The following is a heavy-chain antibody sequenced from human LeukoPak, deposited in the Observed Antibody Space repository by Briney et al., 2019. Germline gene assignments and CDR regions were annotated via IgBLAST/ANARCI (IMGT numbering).Heavy chain of an antibody. CDR2: IYTSGST. V-gene: IGHV4-61*02. Sequence: PSETLSLTCSVSGGSISSGSYYWSWIRQPAGKGLEWIGRIYTSGSTNYNPSLKSRVTISVDTSKNQFSLKLSSVTAADTAVYYCASRKLGNDYWGQGTLVTVSS. J-gene: IGHJ4*02. CDR3: ASRKLGNDY. CDR1: GGSISSGSYY. D-gene: IGHD7-27*01.